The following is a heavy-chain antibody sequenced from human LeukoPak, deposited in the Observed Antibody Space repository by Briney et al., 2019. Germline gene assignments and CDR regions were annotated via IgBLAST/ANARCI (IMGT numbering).Heavy chain of an antibody. CDR2: IYYSGST. V-gene: IGHV4-59*01. CDR1: GGSISSYY. D-gene: IGHD6-19*01. Sequence: PSETLSLTCTVSGGSISSYYWSWIRQPPGKGLEWIGYIYYSGSTNYNPSLKSRVTISVTSKNQFSLKLSSVTAADTAVYFCAREVSVAGNNWFDPWGRGALVTVSS. J-gene: IGHJ5*02. CDR3: AREVSVAGNNWFDP.